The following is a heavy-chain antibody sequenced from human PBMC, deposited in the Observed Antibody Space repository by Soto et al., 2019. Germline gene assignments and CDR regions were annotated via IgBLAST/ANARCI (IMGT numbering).Heavy chain of an antibody. D-gene: IGHD6-6*01. V-gene: IGHV1-18*01. J-gene: IGHJ3*02. CDR3: ARSIAARQYAFDI. CDR2: ISAYNGNT. Sequence: ASVKVSCKASGYTFTSYGISWVRQAPGQGLEWMGWISAYNGNTNYAQKPQGRVTMTTDTSTSTAYMELGSLRSDDTAVYYCARSIAARQYAFDIWGQGTMVTVSS. CDR1: GYTFTSYG.